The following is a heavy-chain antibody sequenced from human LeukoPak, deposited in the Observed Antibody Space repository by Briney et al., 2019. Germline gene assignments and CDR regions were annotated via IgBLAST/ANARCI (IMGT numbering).Heavy chain of an antibody. J-gene: IGHJ3*02. D-gene: IGHD5-24*01. Sequence: SETLSLTCTVSGGSISSYYWIWMRQPAGKGLEWIRRIYTSGSTNYNPSLKSRVTISKDTSKNQFSLKLNSVTAADTAVYYCARGGVPWVEMATMDAFDMWGQGTMVTVSS. V-gene: IGHV4-4*07. CDR2: IYTSGST. CDR3: ARGGVPWVEMATMDAFDM. CDR1: GGSISSYY.